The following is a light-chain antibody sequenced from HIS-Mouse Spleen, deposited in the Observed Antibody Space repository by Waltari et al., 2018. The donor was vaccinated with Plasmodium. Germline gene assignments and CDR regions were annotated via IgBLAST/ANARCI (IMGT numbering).Light chain of an antibody. J-gene: IGLJ2*01. CDR1: RSDVGGSHY. V-gene: IGLV2-8*01. Sequence: QSALTQPPSASGSPGQPVTISCTGTRSDVGGSHYVSWYQHHPGKAPKLMSYEVSKRPSGVPDRFSGSKSGNTASLTVSGLQAEDEADYYCSSYAGSNNLVFGGGTKLTVL. CDR3: SSYAGSNNLV. CDR2: EVS.